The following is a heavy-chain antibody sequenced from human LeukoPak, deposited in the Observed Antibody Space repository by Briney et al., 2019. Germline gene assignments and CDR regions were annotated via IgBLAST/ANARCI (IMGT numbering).Heavy chain of an antibody. V-gene: IGHV3-30*02. D-gene: IGHD6-13*01. J-gene: IGHJ3*02. Sequence: GGSLRLSRAASGFTFSSYGMHWVRQAPGKGLEWVAFIRYDGSNKYYADSVKGRFTISRDNSKNTLYLQMNSLRAEDTAVYYCAKDPARWRDAFDIWGQGTMVTVSS. CDR1: GFTFSSYG. CDR2: IRYDGSNK. CDR3: AKDPARWRDAFDI.